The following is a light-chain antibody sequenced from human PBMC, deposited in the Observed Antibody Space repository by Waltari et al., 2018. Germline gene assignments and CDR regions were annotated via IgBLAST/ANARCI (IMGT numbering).Light chain of an antibody. J-gene: IGKJ5*01. CDR2: GSS. V-gene: IGKV1-16*02. Sequence: DIQLTQSPSSLSAPLGDRVTITCRASQGINNYLAWFQKKPGKGPKYLIYGSSRLQSGVPSKFSGSGSGTDFTLTISSLQPEDFATYYCLQYSSYPLTFGQGTRLEIK. CDR3: LQYSSYPLT. CDR1: QGINNY.